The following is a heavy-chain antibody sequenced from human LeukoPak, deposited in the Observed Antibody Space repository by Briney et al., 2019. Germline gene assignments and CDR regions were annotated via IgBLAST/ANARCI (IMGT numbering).Heavy chain of an antibody. CDR1: GDSISSSSPN. Sequence: SETLSLTCAVSGDSISSSSPNWGRIRQPPGRGLEWIGAISYSGYTYYNPSLKSRLAMSVDTSKDQFSLNLSSLTATDTAVYYCVRQLRGDSFNWFDPWGQGTLVIVSS. D-gene: IGHD3-16*01. CDR3: VRQLRGDSFNWFDP. CDR2: ISYSGYT. V-gene: IGHV4-39*01. J-gene: IGHJ5*02.